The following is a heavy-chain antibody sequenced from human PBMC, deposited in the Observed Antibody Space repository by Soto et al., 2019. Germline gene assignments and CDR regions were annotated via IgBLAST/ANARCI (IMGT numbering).Heavy chain of an antibody. CDR3: ARVIGGWYYFDY. CDR1: GYTFTSYA. D-gene: IGHD6-19*01. J-gene: IGHJ4*02. Sequence: QVQLVQSGAEVKKPGASVKVSCKASGYTFTSYAMHWVRQAPGQRLEWMGWINAGNGNTKYSQKFQGRVTITRDTSASTAYMELSSLRSEDTAVYYCARVIGGWYYFDYWSQGTLVTVSS. V-gene: IGHV1-3*01. CDR2: INAGNGNT.